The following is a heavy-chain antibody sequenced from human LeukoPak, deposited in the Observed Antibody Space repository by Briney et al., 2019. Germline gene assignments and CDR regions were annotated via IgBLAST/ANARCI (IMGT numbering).Heavy chain of an antibody. CDR2: IKQDGSEK. V-gene: IGHV3-7*01. J-gene: IGHJ4*02. Sequence: GGSLRLSCAASGFTFSSYWMSWVRQAPGKGLEWVANIKQDGSEKYYVDSVKGRFTISRDNAKSSLYLQMNSLRAEDTAVYYCAGDVTIFGGGVDYWGQGTLVTVSS. D-gene: IGHD3-3*01. CDR1: GFTFSSYW. CDR3: AGDVTIFGGGVDY.